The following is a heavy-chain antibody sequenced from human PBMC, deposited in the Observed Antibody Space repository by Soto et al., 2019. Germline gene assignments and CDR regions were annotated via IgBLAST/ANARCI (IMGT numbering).Heavy chain of an antibody. V-gene: IGHV1-18*04. CDR1: GYTFTSYG. CDR2: ISAYNGNT. Sequence: GASVKVSCKASGYTFTSYGISWVRQAPGQGLEWMGWISAYNGNTNYAQKLQGRVTMTTDTSTSTAYMELRSLRSDDTAVYYCARARDYGGKPSTQRSWFDPWGQGTLVTVSS. D-gene: IGHD4-17*01. J-gene: IGHJ5*02. CDR3: ARARDYGGKPSTQRSWFDP.